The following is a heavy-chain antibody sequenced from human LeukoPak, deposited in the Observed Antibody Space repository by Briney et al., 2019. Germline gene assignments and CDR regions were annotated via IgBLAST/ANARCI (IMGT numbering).Heavy chain of an antibody. V-gene: IGHV1-69*05. CDR3: ASVPYYDFWSGYFDY. Sequence: SVKVSCKASGGTFSSYAISWVRQAPGQGLEWMGGIIPIFGTANYAQKFQGRVTITTDESTSTAYMELSSLRSEDTAVYYCASVPYYDFWSGYFDYWGQGTLVTVSS. D-gene: IGHD3-3*01. CDR2: IIPIFGTA. J-gene: IGHJ4*02. CDR1: GGTFSSYA.